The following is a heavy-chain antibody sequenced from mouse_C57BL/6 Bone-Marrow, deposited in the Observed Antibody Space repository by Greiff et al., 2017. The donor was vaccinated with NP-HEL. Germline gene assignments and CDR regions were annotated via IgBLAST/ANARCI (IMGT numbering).Heavy chain of an antibody. CDR1: GYTFTSYW. J-gene: IGHJ1*03. Sequence: QVQLQQSGAELVKPGASVKMSCKASGYTFTSYWITWVKQRPGQGLEWIGDIYHGSGSTNYTDKFKSKATLTVATAASTAYMQLSSLTSEDSAVYYCATYYSNYWYFDVWGTGTTVTVSS. V-gene: IGHV1-55*01. D-gene: IGHD2-5*01. CDR3: ATYYSNYWYFDV. CDR2: IYHGSGST.